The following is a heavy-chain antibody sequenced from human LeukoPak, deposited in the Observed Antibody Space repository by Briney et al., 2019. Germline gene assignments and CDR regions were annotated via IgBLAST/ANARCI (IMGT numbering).Heavy chain of an antibody. CDR3: AREGGDSSGDYYFDY. J-gene: IGHJ4*02. Sequence: GGSLRLSCAASGFTFSSYWMSWVRQAPGKGLEWVSYISSSSSTIYYADSVKGRFTISRDNAKNSLYLQMNSLRAEDTAVYYCAREGGDSSGDYYFDYWGQGTLVTVSS. D-gene: IGHD3-22*01. CDR1: GFTFSSYW. V-gene: IGHV3-48*01. CDR2: ISSSSSTI.